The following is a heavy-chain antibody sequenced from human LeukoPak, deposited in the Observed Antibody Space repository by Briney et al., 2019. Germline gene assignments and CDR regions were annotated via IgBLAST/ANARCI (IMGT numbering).Heavy chain of an antibody. V-gene: IGHV2-5*02. D-gene: IGHD3-9*01. Sequence: SGPTLVKPTQTLMLTCTFSGFSLSTSGVGVGWIRQPPGKALEWLALIYWDDDKRYSPSLKSRLTITKDTSKNQVVLTMTNMDPVDTATYYCAHLYYDILTGYYLPPPNFDYWGQGTLVTVSS. CDR2: IYWDDDK. J-gene: IGHJ4*02. CDR1: GFSLSTSGVG. CDR3: AHLYYDILTGYYLPPPNFDY.